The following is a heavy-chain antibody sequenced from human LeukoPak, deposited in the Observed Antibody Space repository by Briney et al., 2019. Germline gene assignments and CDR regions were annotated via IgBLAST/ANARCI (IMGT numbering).Heavy chain of an antibody. V-gene: IGHV4-4*07. D-gene: IGHD3-22*01. CDR2: IYTGGST. J-gene: IGHJ4*02. CDR1: GVSISSYY. Sequence: SETLSLTCTVSGVSISSYYGSWIRQPAGKGLEWIGRIYTGGSTNYNPSLKRRPHMSVDPSKNHFSLQLISVTAADTAVYYCARGGYDSSGYYSDYWGQGTLVTVSS. CDR3: ARGGYDSSGYYSDY.